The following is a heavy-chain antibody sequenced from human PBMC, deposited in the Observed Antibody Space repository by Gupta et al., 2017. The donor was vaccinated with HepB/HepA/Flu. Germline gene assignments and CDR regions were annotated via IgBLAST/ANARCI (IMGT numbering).Heavy chain of an antibody. CDR1: GFPFDDSA. V-gene: IGHV3-9*01. CDR3: AKGTTYSGSGHFDY. CDR2: ISWNSATI. Sequence: EVQLVESGGGLVQPGRSLRLPCAASGFPFDDSAMHWVRQAPGKGLEWVSCISWNSATIAYADSVMGRFTISRDSAKNSLYLQMNSLRAEDTALYYCAKGTTYSGSGHFDYWGQGTLVTVSS. J-gene: IGHJ4*02. D-gene: IGHD5-12*01.